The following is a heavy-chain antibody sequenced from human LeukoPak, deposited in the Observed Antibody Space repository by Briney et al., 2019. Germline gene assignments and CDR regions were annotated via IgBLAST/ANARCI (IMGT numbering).Heavy chain of an antibody. D-gene: IGHD4-17*01. CDR1: GFTVSSNY. Sequence: GGSLRLSCAASGFTVSSNYMSWVRQAPGKGLEWVSVIHSGGSTYYADSVKGRFTISRDNSKNTLYLQMNSLRAEDTAVYYCARVPTTVTTVYFDYWGQGTLVTVSS. V-gene: IGHV3-53*01. J-gene: IGHJ4*02. CDR3: ARVPTTVTTVYFDY. CDR2: IHSGGST.